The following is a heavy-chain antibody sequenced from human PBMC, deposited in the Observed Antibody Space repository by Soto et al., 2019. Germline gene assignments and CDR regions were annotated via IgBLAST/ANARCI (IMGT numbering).Heavy chain of an antibody. V-gene: IGHV4-39*01. CDR3: ARQNLQAGYYFGY. CDR1: GGSISSSSYY. Sequence: SETLSLTCTVSGGSISSSSYYWGWIRQPPGKGLEWIGSIYYGGSAYYNPSLKSRVTISVDTSENQFSLKLSSVTAADTAVYYCARQNLQAGYYFGYWGQGTLVTVSS. D-gene: IGHD1-1*01. CDR2: IYYGGSA. J-gene: IGHJ4*02.